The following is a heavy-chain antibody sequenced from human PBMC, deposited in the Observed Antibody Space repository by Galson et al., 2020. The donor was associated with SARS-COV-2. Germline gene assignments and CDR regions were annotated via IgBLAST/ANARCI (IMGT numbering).Heavy chain of an antibody. CDR1: GCTFSSYA. Sequence: GGSLRLSCAASGCTFSSYAMHWVRQAPGKGLEWVAVITYDGSNKYYADSVKGRFTISRDNSKNTPYLQMNSMRAEETAVYYWARDHVGGYRYIVAYGGQGTLVTVSS. J-gene: IGHJ4*02. V-gene: IGHV3-30-3*01. CDR2: ITYDGSNK. CDR3: ARDHVGGYRYIVAY. D-gene: IGHD1-26*01.